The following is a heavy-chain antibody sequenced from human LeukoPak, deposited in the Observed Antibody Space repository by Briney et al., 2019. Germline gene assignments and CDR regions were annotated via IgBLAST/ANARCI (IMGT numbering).Heavy chain of an antibody. CDR1: GFTFSDYY. Sequence: PGGSLRLSCAASGFTFSDYYMSWIRQAPGKGLEWVSYISSSGSTIYYADSVKGRFTISRDNSKNTLYLQMNSLRAEDTAVYYCAKECYYYDSSGYCHWGQGTLVTVSS. CDR2: ISSSGSTI. D-gene: IGHD3-22*01. J-gene: IGHJ4*02. CDR3: AKECYYYDSSGYCH. V-gene: IGHV3-11*04.